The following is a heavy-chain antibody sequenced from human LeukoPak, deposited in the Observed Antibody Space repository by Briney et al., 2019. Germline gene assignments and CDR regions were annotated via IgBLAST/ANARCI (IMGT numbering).Heavy chain of an antibody. J-gene: IGHJ6*02. CDR3: ARGYSNYLIYYYGMDV. Sequence: PSETLSLTCTVSGGSISSGGYYWSWIRQHPGKGLEWIGYIYYSGSTYYNPSLKSRVTISVDTSKNQFSLKLSSVAAADTAVYYCARGYSNYLIYYYGMDVWGQGTTVTVSS. V-gene: IGHV4-31*03. CDR2: IYYSGST. CDR1: GGSISSGGYY. D-gene: IGHD4-11*01.